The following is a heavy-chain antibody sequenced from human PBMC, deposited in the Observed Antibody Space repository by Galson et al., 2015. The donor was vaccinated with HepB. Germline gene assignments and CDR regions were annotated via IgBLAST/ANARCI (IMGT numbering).Heavy chain of an antibody. Sequence: SLRLSCAGSGFTFNSYSMNWVRQAPGKGLEWVSYISSTSSNIYYADSVKGRFTISRDNAKNSLYLQMDSLRVDDSAVYYCSRGEAGKVLYWGQGTLVTVSS. V-gene: IGHV3-48*04. CDR2: ISSTSSNI. CDR3: SRGEAGKVLY. J-gene: IGHJ4*02. D-gene: IGHD6-19*01. CDR1: GFTFNSYS.